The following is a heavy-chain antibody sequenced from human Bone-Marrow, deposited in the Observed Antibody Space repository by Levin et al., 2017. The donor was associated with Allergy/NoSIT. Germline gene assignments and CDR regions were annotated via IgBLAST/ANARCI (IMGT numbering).Heavy chain of an antibody. Sequence: GESLKISCAASGFTFSSYSMNWVRQAPGKGLEWVSSISSSSSYIYYADSVKGRFTISRDNAKNSLYLQMNSLRAEDTAVYYCARDLSYYDSSGYWPHYYYYYGMDVWGQGTTVTVSS. D-gene: IGHD3-22*01. J-gene: IGHJ6*02. CDR2: ISSSSSYI. CDR3: ARDLSYYDSSGYWPHYYYYYGMDV. CDR1: GFTFSSYS. V-gene: IGHV3-21*01.